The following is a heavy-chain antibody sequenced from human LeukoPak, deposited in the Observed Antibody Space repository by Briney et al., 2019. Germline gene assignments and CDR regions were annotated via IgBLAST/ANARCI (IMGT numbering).Heavy chain of an antibody. CDR2: ISSSSSTI. V-gene: IGHV3-48*01. D-gene: IGHD6-13*01. Sequence: GGSLRLSCAASGFTFSSYSMNWVRQAPGKGLEWVSYISSSSSTIYYADSVKGRFTISRDNAKNSLYLQMNSLRAEDTAVYYCARASSSWYGGGYYYYYMDVWGKGTKVTVSS. CDR1: GFTFSSYS. J-gene: IGHJ6*03. CDR3: ARASSSWYGGGYYYYYMDV.